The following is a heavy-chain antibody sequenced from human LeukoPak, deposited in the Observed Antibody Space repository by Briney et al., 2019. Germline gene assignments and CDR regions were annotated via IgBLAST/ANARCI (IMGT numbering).Heavy chain of an antibody. CDR3: ASFGRTYYYDSSGYP. Sequence: ASVKVSCKASGYTFTCYCMHWVRQAPGQGLEWMGRINPNSGGTNYAQKFQGRVTMTRDTSISTAYMELSRLRSDDTAVYYCASFGRTYYYDSSGYPWGQGTLVTVSS. V-gene: IGHV1-2*06. D-gene: IGHD3-22*01. CDR1: GYTFTCYC. J-gene: IGHJ4*02. CDR2: INPNSGGT.